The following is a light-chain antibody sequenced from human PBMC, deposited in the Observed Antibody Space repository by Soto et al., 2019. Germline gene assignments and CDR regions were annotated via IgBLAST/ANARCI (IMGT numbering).Light chain of an antibody. Sequence: QSALTQPASVSGSPGQSITISCTGTSSDVGSYNLVSWYQQHPDKAPKLIIYEGSRRPSGVSDRFSGSKSANTASLTISGLQAEDEADYYCCSYAGSYTGVFGGGTKLTVL. V-gene: IGLV2-23*01. J-gene: IGLJ3*02. CDR2: EGS. CDR1: SSDVGSYNL. CDR3: CSYAGSYTGV.